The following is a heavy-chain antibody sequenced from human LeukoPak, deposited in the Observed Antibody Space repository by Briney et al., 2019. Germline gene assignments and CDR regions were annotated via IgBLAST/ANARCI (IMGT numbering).Heavy chain of an antibody. J-gene: IGHJ4*02. CDR2: IDWDDDK. Sequence: TLSLTCTVSGGSISSYYWSWIRQPPGKALEWLARIDWDDDKYYSTSLKTRLTISKDTSKNQVVLTMTNMDPVDTATYYCARAGGDGDYFDYWGQGTLVTVSS. CDR1: GGSISSYY. CDR3: ARAGGDGDYFDY. V-gene: IGHV2-70*11. D-gene: IGHD3-16*01.